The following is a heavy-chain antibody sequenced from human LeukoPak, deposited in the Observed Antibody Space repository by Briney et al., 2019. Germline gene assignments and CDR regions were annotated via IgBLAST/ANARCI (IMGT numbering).Heavy chain of an antibody. D-gene: IGHD3-22*01. V-gene: IGHV3-64*01. CDR1: GFTFSSYA. CDR3: ARTLSSGYYSSSGWYFDY. CDR2: ISSNGGST. Sequence: GGSLRLSCAASGFTFSSYAMHWVRQAPGKGLEYVSAISSNGGSTYYANSVKGRFTISRDNSKNTLYLQMGSLRAEDMAVYYCARTLSSGYYSSSGWYFDYWGQGTLVTVSS. J-gene: IGHJ4*02.